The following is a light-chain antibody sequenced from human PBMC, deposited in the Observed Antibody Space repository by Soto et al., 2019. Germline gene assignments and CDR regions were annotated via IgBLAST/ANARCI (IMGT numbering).Light chain of an antibody. Sequence: EIVLTQSPATLSLSPGERATLSCRASQSVSSYLAWYQQKPGQAPRLLIYDASNRAPGIPARFSGSGSGTDFTPTISSLEPEDFDVYYCQQRSNWPLAFGGGTKVEIK. CDR3: QQRSNWPLA. CDR2: DAS. V-gene: IGKV3-11*01. J-gene: IGKJ4*01. CDR1: QSVSSY.